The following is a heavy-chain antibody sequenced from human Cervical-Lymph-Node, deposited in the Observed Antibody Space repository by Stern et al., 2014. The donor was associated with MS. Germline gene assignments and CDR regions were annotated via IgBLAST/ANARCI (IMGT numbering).Heavy chain of an antibody. V-gene: IGHV1-69*01. CDR3: ARDILLRPGSHDALDI. CDR1: GGTFSTYS. Sequence: QVQLGQSGAEVRKPGSSVQVSCKTSGGTFSTYSFSWVRQAPGQGLEWMGGIIPIFRTTNYAQKFQGRVRITAGESTSTIYIVLSSLRSEDTAVYYCARDILLRPGSHDALDIWGQGTVVTVSS. J-gene: IGHJ3*02. CDR2: IIPIFRTT. D-gene: IGHD2-21*01.